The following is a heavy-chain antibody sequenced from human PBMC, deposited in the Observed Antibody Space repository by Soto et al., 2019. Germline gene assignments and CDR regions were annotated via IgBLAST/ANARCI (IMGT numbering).Heavy chain of an antibody. V-gene: IGHV1-18*01. CDR3: VRGGILEANRPYYYYGLDV. D-gene: IGHD1-1*01. CDR2: VSPYNGNT. Sequence: VASVKVSCKFFGYTFSTYCLSWVRQAPGQGLEWMGWVSPYNGNTYYAPGLQGRVTMTTDTSTNTAYMSLRSLRSDDTAIYYCVRGGILEANRPYYYYGLDVWGQGTPVTVSS. J-gene: IGHJ6*02. CDR1: GYTFSTYC.